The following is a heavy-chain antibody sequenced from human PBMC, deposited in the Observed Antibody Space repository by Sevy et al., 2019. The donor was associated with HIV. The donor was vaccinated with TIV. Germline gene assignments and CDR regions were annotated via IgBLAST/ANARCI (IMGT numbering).Heavy chain of an antibody. CDR2: IIPIFGTA. CDR1: GGTFSSYA. CDR3: ARVYYYDSSGPEYYFDY. V-gene: IGHV1-69*13. D-gene: IGHD3-22*01. J-gene: IGHJ4*02. Sequence: ASVKVSCKASGGTFSSYAISWVRQAPGQGLERMGGIIPIFGTANYAQKFQGRVTITADESTSTAYMELSSLRSEDTAVYYCARVYYYDSSGPEYYFDYWGQGTLVTVSS.